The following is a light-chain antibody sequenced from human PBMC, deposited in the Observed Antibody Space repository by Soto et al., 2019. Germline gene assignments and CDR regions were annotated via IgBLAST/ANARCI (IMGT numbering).Light chain of an antibody. V-gene: IGKV3-20*01. CDR2: GAS. CDR3: QQYGSSPT. J-gene: IGKJ2*01. CDR1: QSVSSSY. Sequence: EIVLTQSPGTLSLSPGERASLSCRASQSVSSSYLAWYQRKPGQAPRLLIYGASSRATGIPDRFTGSRSGTDFTLTISGLEPEDFAVYYCQQYGSSPTFCQGTKLEIK.